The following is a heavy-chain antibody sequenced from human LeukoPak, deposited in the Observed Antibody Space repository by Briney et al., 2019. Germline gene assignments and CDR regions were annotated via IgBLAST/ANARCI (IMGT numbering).Heavy chain of an antibody. V-gene: IGHV4-4*07. CDR2: IYTSGST. Sequence: PSETLSLTCTVSGGSISSYYWSWIRQPAGKGLEWIGRIYTSGSTNYNPSLKSRVTISIDTSKMQFSLRVNSVTAADTAVYFCVASIWRTFIDYWGQGSLLTVSS. D-gene: IGHD3-3*02. CDR1: GGSISSYY. CDR3: VASIWRTFIDY. J-gene: IGHJ4*02.